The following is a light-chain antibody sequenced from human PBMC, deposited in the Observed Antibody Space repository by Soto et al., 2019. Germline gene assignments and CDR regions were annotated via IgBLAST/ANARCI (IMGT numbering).Light chain of an antibody. CDR1: QAMSTY. V-gene: IGKV1-9*01. J-gene: IGKJ4*01. Sequence: DIQLTQSPSFLSAFVGDTVTITCRASQAMSTYLAWYQQKPGKVPKLLIRSASTLQSGVPPRFSGGGSGTEFTLTISTLLPDDSGIYYCQQLNGYQLAFGGGNNVEIK. CDR3: QQLNGYQLA. CDR2: SAS.